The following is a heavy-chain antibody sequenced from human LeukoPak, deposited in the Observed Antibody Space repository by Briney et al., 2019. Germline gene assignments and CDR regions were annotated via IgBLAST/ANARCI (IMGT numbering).Heavy chain of an antibody. D-gene: IGHD3-10*01. CDR1: GVSISSYY. Sequence: SETLSLTCTVSGVSISSYYWSWIRQPPGKGLEWIGYFYYSGGTNYNPSLKSRVTISVDTSKNQFSLKLTSVTAADTAVYYCAGGRVPVYWGQGTLVTVSS. CDR3: AGGRVPVY. CDR2: FYYSGGT. V-gene: IGHV4-59*01. J-gene: IGHJ4*02.